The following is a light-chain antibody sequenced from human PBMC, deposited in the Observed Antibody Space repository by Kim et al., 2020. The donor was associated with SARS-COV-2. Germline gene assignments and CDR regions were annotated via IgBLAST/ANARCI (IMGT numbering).Light chain of an antibody. Sequence: VSPGQTASITCSGDKLGDKYACWYQQKPRQSPVLVIYQDSRRPSGIPERFSGSNSGTTATLTISGTQAMDEADYYCQAWDSSTWVFGGGTQLTVL. V-gene: IGLV3-1*01. J-gene: IGLJ3*02. CDR3: QAWDSSTWV. CDR2: QDS. CDR1: KLGDKY.